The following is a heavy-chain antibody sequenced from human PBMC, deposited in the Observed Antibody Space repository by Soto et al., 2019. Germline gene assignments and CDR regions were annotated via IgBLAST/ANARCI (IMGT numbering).Heavy chain of an antibody. CDR1: GFTFSSYA. CDR2: ISYDGSNK. Sequence: QVQLVESGGGVVQPGRSLRLSCAASGFTFSSYAMHWVRQAPGKGLEWVAVISYDGSNKYYADSVKGRFTISRDNSKNTLYLQMNSLRAEDTAVYYCARDNAQRGIAVAGRLGWFDPWGQGTLVTVSS. J-gene: IGHJ5*02. D-gene: IGHD6-19*01. V-gene: IGHV3-30-3*01. CDR3: ARDNAQRGIAVAGRLGWFDP.